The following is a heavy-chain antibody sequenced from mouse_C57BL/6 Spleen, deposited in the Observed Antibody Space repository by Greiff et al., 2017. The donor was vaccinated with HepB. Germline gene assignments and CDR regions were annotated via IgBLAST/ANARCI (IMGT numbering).Heavy chain of an antibody. CDR1: YTFSRRVH. Sequence: VQLQQSGPELARPWASVKISCQAFYTFSRRVHFAIRDTNYWMQWVKQRPGQGLEWIGAIYPGNGATRYNQKFKGKSTLTAEKSSSTAYMQLSSLTSEDSAVYYCAYGNYDYDGRFAYWGQGTLVTVSA. J-gene: IGHJ3*01. V-gene: IGHV1-87*01. CDR2: GQGLEWIG. CDR3: SEDSAVYYCAYGNYDYDGRFAY. D-gene: IGHD2-4*01.